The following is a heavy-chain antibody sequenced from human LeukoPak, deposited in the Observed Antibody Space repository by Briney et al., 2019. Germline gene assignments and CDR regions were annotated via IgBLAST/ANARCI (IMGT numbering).Heavy chain of an antibody. CDR1: GVSISSGAYY. J-gene: IGHJ5*02. Sequence: PSETLSLTCTVSGVSISSGAYYWSWIRQPPGKGLEWIGYIYYSGSTNYNPSLKSRVTISVDTSKNHFSLKLTSVTAADTAVYYCARVREEARGDNWFDPWGQGTLVTVSS. CDR2: IYYSGST. V-gene: IGHV4-61*08. CDR3: ARVREEARGDNWFDP. D-gene: IGHD3-10*01.